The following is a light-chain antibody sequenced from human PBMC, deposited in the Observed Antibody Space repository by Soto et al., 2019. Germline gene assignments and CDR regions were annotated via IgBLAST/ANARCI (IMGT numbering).Light chain of an antibody. J-gene: IGKJ1*01. CDR2: GAS. V-gene: IGKV3-20*01. CDR1: QSVSNSY. Sequence: EIVLTQSPGTLSLSPGERATLSCRASQSVSNSYLAWYQQRPGQAPRLLIYGASPRATGIPDRFSGSGSGTDFTLTISGLEPEDFAVYFCQQYVSSPWTFGQGTKVEIK. CDR3: QQYVSSPWT.